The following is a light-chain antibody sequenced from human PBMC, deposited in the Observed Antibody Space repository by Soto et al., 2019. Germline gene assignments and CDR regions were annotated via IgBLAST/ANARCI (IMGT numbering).Light chain of an antibody. V-gene: IGKV3-20*01. CDR3: QQYGNSPRT. J-gene: IGKJ2*01. Sequence: ELVLTHSPGTLSLSPGERATLSCRASQSVNSNFFAWYQQKPGQAPRLLIFGVSSRAPGIPDRFTGSGSGTDFALTISGLEPEDFAIYYCQQYGNSPRTFGQGTKVDIK. CDR2: GVS. CDR1: QSVNSNF.